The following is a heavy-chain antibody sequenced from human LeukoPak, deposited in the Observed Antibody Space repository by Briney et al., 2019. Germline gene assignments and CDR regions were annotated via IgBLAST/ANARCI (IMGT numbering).Heavy chain of an antibody. CDR1: GFTFNSYA. CDR3: AKERNSGWYSPFDF. D-gene: IGHD6-13*01. CDR2: ISGSGINT. J-gene: IGHJ4*02. V-gene: IGHV3-23*01. Sequence: PGGSLRLSCAASGFTFNSYAMSWVRQAPGKGLDWVSGISGSGINTYYADSVMGRFTISRDNSKNTLYLQLNSLRVEDTAVYYCAKERNSGWYSPFDFWGLGTLVTASS.